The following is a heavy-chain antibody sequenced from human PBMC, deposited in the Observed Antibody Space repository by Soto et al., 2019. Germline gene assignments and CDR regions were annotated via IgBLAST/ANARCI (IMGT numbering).Heavy chain of an antibody. J-gene: IGHJ6*02. CDR2: IFHSGRT. CDR1: GGSISGGDYY. CDR3: ARRARVPVDMGGYYYSGMDV. V-gene: IGHV4-31*03. Sequence: QVQLQESGPGLVKPSQTLSLTCTVSGGSISGGDYYWTWIRQHPGRGLEWMGDIFHSGRTSLNPSLRSRVNIFVDTSENKFSLRLTSVKAADTAVYYCARRARVPVDMGGYYYSGMDVWGQGTTVTVSS. D-gene: IGHD2-2*01.